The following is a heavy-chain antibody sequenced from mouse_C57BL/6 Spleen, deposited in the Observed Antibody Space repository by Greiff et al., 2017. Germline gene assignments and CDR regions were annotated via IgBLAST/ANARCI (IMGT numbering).Heavy chain of an antibody. V-gene: IGHV1-61*01. CDR1: GYTFTSYW. J-gene: IGHJ3*01. CDR3: ARSGYGPWFAY. CDR2: IYPSDSET. Sequence: VPLQQPGAELVRPGSSVKLSCKASGYTFTSYWMDWVQQRPGQGLEWIGNIYPSDSETNYNQQFKDKATLTVDKSSRTAYMQLSSLTSEDSAVYYCARSGYGPWFAYWGQGTLVTVSA. D-gene: IGHD1-1*02.